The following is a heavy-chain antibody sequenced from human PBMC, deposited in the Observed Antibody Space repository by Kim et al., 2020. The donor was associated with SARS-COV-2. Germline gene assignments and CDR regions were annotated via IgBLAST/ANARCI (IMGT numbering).Heavy chain of an antibody. CDR1: GFIFSSYA. Sequence: GGSLRLSCAGSGFIFSSYAMSWVRQAPGKGLEWVSTIDYSASNTYFADSVKGRFTISRDNSRNTLYLQMSSLRVEDTAVYYCAKSPGYFDWNSWCQGTLVTVSS. J-gene: IGHJ4*02. V-gene: IGHV3-23*05. CDR2: IDYSASNT. D-gene: IGHD3-9*01. CDR3: AKSPGYFDWNS.